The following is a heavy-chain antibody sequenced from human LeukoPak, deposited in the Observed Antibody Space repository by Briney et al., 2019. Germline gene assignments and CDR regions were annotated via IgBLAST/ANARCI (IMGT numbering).Heavy chain of an antibody. CDR2: IKQDGSEK. D-gene: IGHD3-9*01. J-gene: IGHJ4*02. V-gene: IGHV3-7*03. CDR3: AKVGYYDILTGYRGDYFDC. Sequence: GGSLRLSCAASGFTFSSYWMSWVRQAPGKGLEWVANIKQDGSEKYYVDSVKGRFTISRDNAKNSLYLQMNSLRAEDTAVYYCAKVGYYDILTGYRGDYFDCWGQGTLVTVSS. CDR1: GFTFSSYW.